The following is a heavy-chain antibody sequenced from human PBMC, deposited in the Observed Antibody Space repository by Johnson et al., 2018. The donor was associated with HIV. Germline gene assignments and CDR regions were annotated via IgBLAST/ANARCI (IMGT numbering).Heavy chain of an antibody. J-gene: IGHJ3*02. Sequence: VQLVESGGGLVKPGGSLRLSCVASGFTFSKAWMTWVRQAPGKGLEWVGRMKSKNEGGTTDYAAPVKGRFTISRNDSKTTRYLQMNSLNTEDTGKDYCATARNRLWSSSGWTGFWAFDIWGQGTMVTVSS. CDR2: MKSKNEGGTT. CDR3: ATARNRLWSSSGWTGFWAFDI. CDR1: GFTFSKAW. D-gene: IGHD6-19*01. V-gene: IGHV3-15*01.